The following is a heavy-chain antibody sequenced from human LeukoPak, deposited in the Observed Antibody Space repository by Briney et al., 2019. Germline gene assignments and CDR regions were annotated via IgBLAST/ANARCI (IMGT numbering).Heavy chain of an antibody. V-gene: IGHV3-7*01. CDR3: ARDILPGRPRSNPDY. CDR2: IKQDGSEK. D-gene: IGHD3-10*01. CDR1: GFTFSSYL. J-gene: IGHJ4*02. Sequence: PGGSLRLSCAASGFTFSSYLMSWVRQAPGKGLEWVANIKQDGSEKYYVDSVKGRFTISRDNAKNSLYLQMNSLRAEDTAVYYCARDILPGRPRSNPDYWGQGTLVTVSS.